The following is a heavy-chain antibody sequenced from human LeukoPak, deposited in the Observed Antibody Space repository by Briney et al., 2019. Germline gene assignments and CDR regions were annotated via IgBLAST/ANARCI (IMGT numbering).Heavy chain of an antibody. CDR3: ARGGNYYYDSSGYNDAFDI. CDR2: INPSDGST. D-gene: IGHD3-22*01. CDR1: GYRFTSYY. V-gene: IGHV1-46*01. Sequence: GASVKVSCKASGYRFTSYYMHWVRQAPGQGLEWMGLINPSDGSTSYAQRFQGGVTLTRDTSTSTVYMELSGLRSEDTAVYYCARGGNYYYDSSGYNDAFDIWGQGTMVTVSS. J-gene: IGHJ3*02.